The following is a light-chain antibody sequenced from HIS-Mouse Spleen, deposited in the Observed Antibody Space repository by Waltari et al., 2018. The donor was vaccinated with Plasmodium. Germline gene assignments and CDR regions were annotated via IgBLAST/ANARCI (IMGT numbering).Light chain of an antibody. J-gene: IGKJ3*01. CDR2: GAS. CDR3: QQYNNWSFT. CDR1: QSVSSN. V-gene: IGKV3-15*01. Sequence: ELVMTQSPATLSVSPGERATLSCRASQSVSSNLAWYQQKPGQAPRLLIYGASTRATGIPARFSGSGSGTEFTLTISSLQSEEFAVYYCQQYNNWSFTFGPGTKVDIK.